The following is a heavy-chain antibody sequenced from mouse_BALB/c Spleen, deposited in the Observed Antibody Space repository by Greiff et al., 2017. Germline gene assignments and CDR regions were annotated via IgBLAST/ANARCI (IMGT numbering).Heavy chain of an antibody. CDR3: VRGGNFDY. J-gene: IGHJ2*01. CDR2: IWTGGGT. Sequence: VQLQQSGPGLVAPSQSLSITCTVSGFSLTSYDISWIRQPPGKGLEWLGVIWTGGGTNYNSAFMSRLSISKDNSKSQVFLKMNSLQTDDTAIYYCVRGGNFDYWGQGTTLTVSS. CDR1: GFSLTSYD. V-gene: IGHV2-9-2*01.